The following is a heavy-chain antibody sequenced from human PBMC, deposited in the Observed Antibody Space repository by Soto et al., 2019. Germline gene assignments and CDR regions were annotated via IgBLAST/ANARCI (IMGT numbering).Heavy chain of an antibody. D-gene: IGHD2-8*01. V-gene: IGHV4-34*01. Sequence: SETLSLTCAVYGGSFSGYYWSWIRQPPGKGLEWIGEINHSGSTNYNPSLKSRVTISVDTSKNQFSLKLSSVTAADTAVYYCARQVTNYWGQGTLVTVSS. CDR1: GGSFSGYY. CDR2: INHSGST. J-gene: IGHJ4*02. CDR3: ARQVTNY.